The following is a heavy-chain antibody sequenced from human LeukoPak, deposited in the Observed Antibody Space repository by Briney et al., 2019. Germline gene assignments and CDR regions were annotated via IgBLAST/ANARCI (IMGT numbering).Heavy chain of an antibody. CDR2: INHSGST. CDR1: GGSFSGYY. J-gene: IGHJ4*02. D-gene: IGHD4/OR15-4a*01. Sequence: SETLSLTCAVYGGSFSGYYWSWIRQPPGKGLEWIGEINHSGSTNYNPSLKSRVTISVDTPKNQFSLKLSSVTAADTAVYYCASVKTHANLDYWGQGTLVTVSS. CDR3: ASVKTHANLDY. V-gene: IGHV4-34*01.